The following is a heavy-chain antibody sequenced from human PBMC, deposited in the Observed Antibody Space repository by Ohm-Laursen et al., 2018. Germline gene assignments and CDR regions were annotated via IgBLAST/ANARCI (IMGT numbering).Heavy chain of an antibody. V-gene: IGHV3-21*01. CDR3: ASGYYGSGNF. Sequence: GSLRLSCTPSGFTFSNYWMHWVRQAPGKGLEWVSSISSSSSYIYYADSVKGRFTISRDNAKNSLYLQMNSLRAEDTAVYYCASGYYGSGNFWGQGTLVTVSS. D-gene: IGHD3-10*01. J-gene: IGHJ4*02. CDR2: ISSSSSYI. CDR1: GFTFSNYW.